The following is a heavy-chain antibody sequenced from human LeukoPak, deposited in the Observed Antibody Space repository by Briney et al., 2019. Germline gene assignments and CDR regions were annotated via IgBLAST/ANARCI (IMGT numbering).Heavy chain of an antibody. CDR1: GGSISSSSYY. CDR2: IYYSGST. CDR3: GRQDLASRAFDL. V-gene: IGHV4-39*01. Sequence: SETLSLTCTVSGGSISSSSYYWGWIRQPPGKGLEWIGSIYYSGSTYYNPSLKSRVTISVDTSKNQFSLKLNSVTAADTALYYCGRQDLASRAFDLWGQGTMVTVSS. D-gene: IGHD6-19*01. J-gene: IGHJ3*01.